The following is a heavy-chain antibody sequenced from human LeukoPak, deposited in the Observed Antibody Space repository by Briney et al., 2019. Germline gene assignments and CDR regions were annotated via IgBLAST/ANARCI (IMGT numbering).Heavy chain of an antibody. Sequence: GGSLRLSCAASGFXFSIYSMNWVRQAPGKGLEWLSSITSSSNYIYYADSVKGRFTISRDNVQNSLYLQMNSLRADDTAMYYCARDRGYFDNWGQGTLVTVSS. CDR3: ARDRGYFDN. CDR2: ITSSSNYI. J-gene: IGHJ4*02. CDR1: GFXFSIYS. V-gene: IGHV3-21*01.